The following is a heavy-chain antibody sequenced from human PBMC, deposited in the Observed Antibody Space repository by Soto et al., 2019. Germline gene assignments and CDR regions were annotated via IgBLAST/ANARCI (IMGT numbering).Heavy chain of an antibody. CDR1: GGSISSTSYY. V-gene: IGHV4-39*01. CDR3: ARHGSYCDADCWGKFDL. D-gene: IGHD2-21*02. J-gene: IGHJ2*01. CDR2: IYYTGST. Sequence: QLQLRESGPGLVKPSETLSLTCTVSGGSISSTSYYWGWIRQPPGKGLEWIGSIYYTGSTYFNPSLKSRVTISVDTSKNQFSLKLTSVTAADTAVYYCARHGSYCDADCWGKFDLWGRDTLVTVSS.